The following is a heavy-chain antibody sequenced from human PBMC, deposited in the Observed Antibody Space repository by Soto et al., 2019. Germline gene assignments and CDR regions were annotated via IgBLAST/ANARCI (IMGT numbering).Heavy chain of an antibody. D-gene: IGHD3-10*01. CDR3: MNLYSYGSGSYYK. Sequence: EVQLLESGGGLVQPGGSLRLSCAASGFNFSTYAMSLVRQAPGKGLEWVSGMSGSGGSTYYADSVKGRFTISRDNSKNTLYLQMNSLRAEDTAVYYCMNLYSYGSGSYYKWGQGTLVTVSS. V-gene: IGHV3-23*01. CDR1: GFNFSTYA. CDR2: MSGSGGST. J-gene: IGHJ4*02.